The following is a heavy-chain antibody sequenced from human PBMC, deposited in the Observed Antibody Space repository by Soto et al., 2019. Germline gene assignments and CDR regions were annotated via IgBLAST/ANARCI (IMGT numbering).Heavy chain of an antibody. V-gene: IGHV4-59*01. Sequence: QVQLQESGPGLVKPSETLSLTCTVSGGSISSYYWSWIRQPPGKGLEWIGYIYYSGGTNYNPSLNGQVPRTVDTSKNQFSLKLSSVTAADPAVYYCAKTYSSSRRNYYAYYMDAWGKGTTVTVSS. CDR2: IYYSGGT. J-gene: IGHJ6*03. CDR1: GGSISSYY. D-gene: IGHD4-4*01. CDR3: AKTYSSSRRNYYAYYMDA.